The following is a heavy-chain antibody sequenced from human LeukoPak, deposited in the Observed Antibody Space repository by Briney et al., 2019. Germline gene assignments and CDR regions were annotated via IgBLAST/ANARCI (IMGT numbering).Heavy chain of an antibody. CDR1: GGSINGYY. CDR3: ARVGEKLSYYFLDY. CDR2: IYTSGST. V-gene: IGHV4-4*07. Sequence: PSETLSLTCTVSGGSINGYYWSWIRQPAGKGLEWIGRIYTSGSTNYKPSLKSRVTMSVDTSKNQFSLKLNSVTAADTAVYYCARVGEKLSYYFLDYWGQGPLVTVSS. D-gene: IGHD3-10*01. J-gene: IGHJ4*02.